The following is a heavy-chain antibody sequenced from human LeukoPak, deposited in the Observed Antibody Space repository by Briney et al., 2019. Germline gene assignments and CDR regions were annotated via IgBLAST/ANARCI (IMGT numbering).Heavy chain of an antibody. CDR1: GYTFTSYG. D-gene: IGHD3-22*01. V-gene: IGHV1-18*01. CDR2: ISGYTGNT. Sequence: ASVKVSCKASGYTFTSYGISWVRQAPGQGLEWMGWISGYTGNTNYAQKLQGRVTMTRNTSISTAYMELSSLRSEDTAVYYCARGHYTYYYDSSGYSSDYWGQGTLVTVSS. J-gene: IGHJ4*02. CDR3: ARGHYTYYYDSSGYSSDY.